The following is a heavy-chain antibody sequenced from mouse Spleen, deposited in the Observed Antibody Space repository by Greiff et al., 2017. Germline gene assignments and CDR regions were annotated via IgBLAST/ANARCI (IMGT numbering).Heavy chain of an antibody. D-gene: IGHD3-2*02. J-gene: IGHJ2*01. CDR2: ISSGGGNT. Sequence: EVMLVESGGGLVKLGGSLKLSCAASGFTFSSYAMSWVRQTPEKRLEWVATISSGGGNTYYPDSVKGRFTISRDNAKNTLYLQMSSLKSEDTAMYYCARHGEATLDYWGQGTTLTVSS. V-gene: IGHV5-9*01. CDR3: ARHGEATLDY. CDR1: GFTFSSYA.